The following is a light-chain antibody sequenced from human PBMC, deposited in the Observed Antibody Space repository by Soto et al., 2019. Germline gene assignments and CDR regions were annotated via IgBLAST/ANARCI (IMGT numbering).Light chain of an antibody. Sequence: QSVLTQPASVSGSPGQSITISCTGTSSDVGGYNYVSWYQQHPGKAPKLMIYDVSNRPSGVSNRFSGSKSGNTASLTISGLHAEDEADYYCSSYTSSSAYVFGTGTKVTV. J-gene: IGLJ1*01. CDR1: SSDVGGYNY. V-gene: IGLV2-14*01. CDR3: SSYTSSSAYV. CDR2: DVS.